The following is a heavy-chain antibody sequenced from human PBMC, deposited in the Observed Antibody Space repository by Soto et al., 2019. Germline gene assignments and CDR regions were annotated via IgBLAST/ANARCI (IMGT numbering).Heavy chain of an antibody. J-gene: IGHJ4*02. Sequence: EVQLVESGGGLVKPGGSLRLSCAGSGFTFSNAWVSWVRRAPGKGLEWVGGIKSDAYGGAIDYAAPVKARFTISRDDSKNTLFLQTNNLRTEDTAVYSSTTSKCRREPPTTDVWGQGTPVIVSS. CDR3: TTSKCRREPPTTDV. CDR1: GFTFSNAW. D-gene: IGHD1-1*01. V-gene: IGHV3-15*01. CDR2: IKSDAYGGAI.